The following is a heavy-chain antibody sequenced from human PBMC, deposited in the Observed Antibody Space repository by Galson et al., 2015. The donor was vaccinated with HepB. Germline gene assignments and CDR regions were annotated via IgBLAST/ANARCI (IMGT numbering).Heavy chain of an antibody. CDR3: ASRRITIFGVVTPDAFDI. CDR1: GGSISSGGYY. D-gene: IGHD3-3*01. CDR2: IYYSESEST. Sequence: TLSLTCTVSGGSISSGGYYWSWIRQHPGKGLEWIGYIYYSESESTYYNPSLKSRVTISVDTSKNQFSLRLSSVTAADTAVYYCASRRITIFGVVTPDAFDIWGQGTMVTVSS. V-gene: IGHV4-31*03. J-gene: IGHJ3*02.